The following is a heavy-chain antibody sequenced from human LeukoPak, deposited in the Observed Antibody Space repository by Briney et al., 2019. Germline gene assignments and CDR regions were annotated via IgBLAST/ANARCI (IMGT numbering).Heavy chain of an antibody. CDR3: ARRGGNYYDSSGYYYGAFDI. CDR1: GYSFTSYW. J-gene: IGHJ3*02. CDR2: IYPGGSDT. D-gene: IGHD3-22*01. Sequence: GESLKISCKGSGYSFTSYWIGWVRQMPGKGLEWMGIIYPGGSDTRYSPSFQGQVTISADKSISTAYLQWSSLKASDTAMYYCARRGGNYYDSSGYYYGAFDIWGQGTMVTVSS. V-gene: IGHV5-51*01.